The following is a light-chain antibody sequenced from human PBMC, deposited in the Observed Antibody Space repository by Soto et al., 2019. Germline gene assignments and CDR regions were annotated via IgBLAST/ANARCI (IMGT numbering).Light chain of an antibody. Sequence: EIVLTQSPGTLSLSPGERATLSCRASQSVSSSYLAWYQQKPGQAPRLLIYGASSRATGIPDRFSGSGSGTDFTLTISRLEPEDFAMYYCQQYGSSPPIFTFGPGTTVHIK. CDR2: GAS. J-gene: IGKJ3*01. CDR1: QSVSSSY. V-gene: IGKV3-20*01. CDR3: QQYGSSPPIFT.